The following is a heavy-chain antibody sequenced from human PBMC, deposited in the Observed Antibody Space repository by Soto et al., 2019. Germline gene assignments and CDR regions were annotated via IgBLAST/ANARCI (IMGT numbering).Heavy chain of an antibody. D-gene: IGHD3-10*01. J-gene: IGHJ4*02. V-gene: IGHV3-21*01. Sequence: EVQLVESGGGLVKAGGSLRLFCTASGFTFRNYNMNWVRQAPGKGLEWVSSISTGGAYMFYADSVKGRFTISRDNAQKARVRGGGGGGGGEAGGGWGGGGIASPGGDYFDSWGQGTLVTVSS. CDR3: GGGIASPGGDYFDS. CDR1: GFTFRNYN. CDR2: ISTGGAYM.